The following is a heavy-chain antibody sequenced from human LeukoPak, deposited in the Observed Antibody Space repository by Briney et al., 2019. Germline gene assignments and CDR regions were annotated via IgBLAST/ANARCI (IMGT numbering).Heavy chain of an antibody. J-gene: IGHJ6*02. D-gene: IGHD2-15*01. CDR2: IYYSGST. CDR1: GGSISTYY. V-gene: IGHV4-59*01. CDR3: ARDPTLGYCSGGSCYSDIYYGMDV. Sequence: SETLSLTCTVSGGSISTYYWNWIRQPPGKGLEWIGYIYYSGSTNYNPSLKSRVTISVDTSKNQFSLKLSSVTAADTAVYYCARDPTLGYCSGGSCYSDIYYGMDVWGQGTTVTVSS.